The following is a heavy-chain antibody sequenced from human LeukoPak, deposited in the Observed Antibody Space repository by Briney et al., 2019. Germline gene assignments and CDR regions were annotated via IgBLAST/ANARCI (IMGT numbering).Heavy chain of an antibody. Sequence: GRPLRLSCAASGFTVSNNYMSWVRQAPGKGLEWVSLIYSSGSTDYADSVKGRFTISRDNSKNTLYLQMNSLRDEDTAVYYCARGGDIVGTSRSAFDIWGQGTMVTASS. CDR1: GFTVSNNY. CDR3: ARGGDIVGTSRSAFDI. CDR2: IYSSGST. D-gene: IGHD1-26*01. V-gene: IGHV3-53*01. J-gene: IGHJ3*02.